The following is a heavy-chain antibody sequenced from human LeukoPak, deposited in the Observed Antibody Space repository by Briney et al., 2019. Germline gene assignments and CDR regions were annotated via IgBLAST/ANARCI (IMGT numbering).Heavy chain of an antibody. CDR3: AKDAPRGSSWYYFDY. V-gene: IGHV3-23*01. CDR1: GFTFSSYA. D-gene: IGHD6-13*01. Sequence: GGSLRLSCAASGFTFSSYAMSWVRQAPGKGLEWVSAISGSGGSTYYADYVKGRFTISRENSKNTLYLQMNSLRAEDTAVYYGAKDAPRGSSWYYFDYWGEGNLVTVSS. CDR2: ISGSGGST. J-gene: IGHJ4*02.